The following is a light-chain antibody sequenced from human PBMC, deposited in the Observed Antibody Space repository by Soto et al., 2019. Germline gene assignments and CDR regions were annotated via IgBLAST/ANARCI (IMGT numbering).Light chain of an antibody. Sequence: QSALTQPASVSGSPGQSITISCTGTSSDVGIYKAVSWYLQHPGKVPKLMIYDVSNRPSGVSNRFSGSKSGNTASLTISGLQAEDEADYYCSSYTIDNTYVFGSGTKV. V-gene: IGLV2-14*03. CDR3: SSYTIDNTYV. J-gene: IGLJ1*01. CDR1: SSDVGIYKA. CDR2: DVS.